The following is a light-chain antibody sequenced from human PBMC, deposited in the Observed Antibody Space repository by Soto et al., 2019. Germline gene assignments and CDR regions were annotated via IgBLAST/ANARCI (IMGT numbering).Light chain of an antibody. CDR2: AAS. CDR3: QQSYSTPHT. V-gene: IGKV1-39*01. CDR1: QSISGY. J-gene: IGKJ2*01. Sequence: DIQMTQSPSSLSASVGDRVTITCRASQSISGYLNWYQQKPGKAPKLLIYAASSLQSGVPSRFSGSGSGTDFTLTISSLQPEDFATYYCQQSYSTPHTVGQGTKVDSK.